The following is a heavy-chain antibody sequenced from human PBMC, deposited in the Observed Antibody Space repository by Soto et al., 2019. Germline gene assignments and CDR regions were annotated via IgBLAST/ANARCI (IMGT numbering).Heavy chain of an antibody. CDR3: ARAGAATLSDY. J-gene: IGHJ4*02. CDR2: IYYSGST. V-gene: IGHV4-59*01. D-gene: IGHD2-15*01. Sequence: SETLSLTCTVSGGSISSYYWNWIRQPPGKGLEWIGYIYYSGSTNYNPSLKSRVTISVDTSKNQFSLKLSSVTAADTAVYYCARAGAATLSDYWGQGTLVTVSS. CDR1: GGSISSYY.